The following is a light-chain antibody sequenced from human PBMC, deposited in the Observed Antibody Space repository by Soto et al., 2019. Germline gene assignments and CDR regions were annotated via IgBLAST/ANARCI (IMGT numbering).Light chain of an antibody. J-gene: IGKJ1*01. CDR1: QSVRSN. V-gene: IGKV3-20*01. CDR3: QQYGSSPWT. CDR2: DAS. Sequence: EIVMTQSPVTLSVSPGERSTLSCMASQSVRSNLALYQQKPGQAPRLLMYDASTRATGIPDRFSGSGSGTDFTLTISRLEPEDFAVYYCQQYGSSPWTFGQGTKV.